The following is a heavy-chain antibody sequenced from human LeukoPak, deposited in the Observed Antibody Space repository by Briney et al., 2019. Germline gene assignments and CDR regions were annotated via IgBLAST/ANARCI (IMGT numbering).Heavy chain of an antibody. J-gene: IGHJ4*02. CDR3: ARDGGGLGRGIDY. CDR2: IYYSGST. D-gene: IGHD3-16*01. CDR1: GGSISSSSYY. V-gene: IGHV4-39*07. Sequence: SETLSLTCTVSGGSISSSSYYWGWIRQPPGKGLEWIGSIYYSGSTYYNPSLKSRVTISVDRSKNQFSLRLSSVTAADTAVYYCARDGGGLGRGIDYWGQGTLVTVSS.